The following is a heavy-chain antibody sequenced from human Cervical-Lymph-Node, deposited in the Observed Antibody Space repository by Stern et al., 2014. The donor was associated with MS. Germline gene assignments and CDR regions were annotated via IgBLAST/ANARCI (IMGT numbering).Heavy chain of an antibody. D-gene: IGHD6-13*01. V-gene: IGHV4-59*01. CDR3: ARVLKSESSSWYVLFDY. Sequence: VQLVESGPGLVKPSETLSLTCTVSGGSISSYYWSWIRQPPGKGLEWIGYIYYSGSTNYNPSLKSRVTISVDTSKNQFSLKLSSVTAADTAVYYCARVLKSESSSWYVLFDYWGQGTLVTVSS. CDR2: IYYSGST. J-gene: IGHJ4*02. CDR1: GGSISSYY.